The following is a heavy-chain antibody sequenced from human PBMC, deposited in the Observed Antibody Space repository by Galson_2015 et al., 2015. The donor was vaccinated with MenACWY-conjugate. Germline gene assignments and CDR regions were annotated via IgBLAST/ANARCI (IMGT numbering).Heavy chain of an antibody. CDR1: GASITGSNYW. V-gene: IGHV4-39*01. CDR2: VFKSGIS. CDR3: VVAAAGDFDY. Sequence: ETLSLTCTVSGASITGSNYWWVWIRQPPGEGLEWIASVFKSGISNYNPSLKSRVTISIDESKNQFSLKLNSVTAADTAVYYCVVAAAGDFDYWGQGTLVSVSS. J-gene: IGHJ4*02. D-gene: IGHD6-13*01.